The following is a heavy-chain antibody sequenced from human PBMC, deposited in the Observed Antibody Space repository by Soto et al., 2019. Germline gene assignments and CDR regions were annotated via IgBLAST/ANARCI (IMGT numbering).Heavy chain of an antibody. CDR1: GFTFSTYA. Sequence: QVQLVESGGGVVQPGRSLRLSCAASGFTFSTYAIHWVRQAPGKGLEWVAVISYDGANKYYADSVRGRFTISRDNSKSTLLLQMSSLRAEDTAVYYCAKDGGGYNYGYVMLDKYYYGMDVWGQGTTVTVSS. D-gene: IGHD5-18*01. V-gene: IGHV3-30-3*01. CDR2: ISYDGANK. J-gene: IGHJ6*02. CDR3: AKDGGGYNYGYVMLDKYYYGMDV.